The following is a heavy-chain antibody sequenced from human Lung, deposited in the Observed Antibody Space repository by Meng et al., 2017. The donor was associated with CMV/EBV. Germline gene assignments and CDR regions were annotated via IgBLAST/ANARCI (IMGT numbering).Heavy chain of an antibody. Sequence: VRWLGSGGGLVQPGGSLRLSCAAAGFIFSNYAMTWVRQAPGKGLEWVSGISGSGDGTYYADSVRGRFTMSRDSSNNTLYLQMNSLRAEDTAIYYCAKTRATVVLAAINYWGQGTLVTVSS. J-gene: IGHJ4*02. V-gene: IGHV3-23*01. CDR3: AKTRATVVLAAINY. D-gene: IGHD2-15*01. CDR1: GFIFSNYA. CDR2: ISGSGDGT.